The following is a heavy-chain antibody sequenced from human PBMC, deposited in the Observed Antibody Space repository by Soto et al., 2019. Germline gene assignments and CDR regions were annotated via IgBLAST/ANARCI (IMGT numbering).Heavy chain of an antibody. J-gene: IGHJ4*02. CDR3: ARVPPYGSGYYGPFDY. CDR2: ISYDGSNK. Sequence: QVQLVESGGGVVQPGRSLRLSCAASGFTFSSYAMHWVRQAPGKGLEWVAVISYDGSNKYYADSVKGRFTISRDNSKNTLYLQMNSLRAEDTAVYYWARVPPYGSGYYGPFDYWGQGTLVTVSS. CDR1: GFTFSSYA. V-gene: IGHV3-30-3*01. D-gene: IGHD3-22*01.